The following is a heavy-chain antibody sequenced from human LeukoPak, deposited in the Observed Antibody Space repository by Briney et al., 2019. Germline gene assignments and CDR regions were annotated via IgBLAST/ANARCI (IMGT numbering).Heavy chain of an antibody. CDR2: INHSRST. CDR3: ARAFKWELSYFDY. V-gene: IGHV4-34*01. Sequence: SETLSLTCAVYGGSFSGYYWSWIRQPPGKGLEWIGEINHSRSTNYNPSLKSRVTISVDTSKNQFSLKLSSVTAADTAVYYCARAFKWELSYFDYWGQGTLVTVSS. CDR1: GGSFSGYY. J-gene: IGHJ4*02. D-gene: IGHD1-26*01.